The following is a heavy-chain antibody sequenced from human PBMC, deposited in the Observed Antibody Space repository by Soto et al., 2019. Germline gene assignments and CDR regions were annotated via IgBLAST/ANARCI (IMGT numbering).Heavy chain of an antibody. CDR1: GASISSYY. Sequence: PSETLSLTCAVSGASISSYYWSWFRQPPGKGLQWIGYVSNGGGTNYNPSLWSRVTISLDTSKNQFSLSLNSVTAGDTAVYFCARGSINVGAQVNDCWGQGTLVTVSS. CDR2: VSNGGGT. D-gene: IGHD3-16*01. V-gene: IGHV4-59*01. J-gene: IGHJ4*02. CDR3: ARGSINVGAQVNDC.